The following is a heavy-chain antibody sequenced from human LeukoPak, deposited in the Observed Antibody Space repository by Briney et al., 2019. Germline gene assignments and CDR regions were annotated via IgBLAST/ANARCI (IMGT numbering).Heavy chain of an antibody. V-gene: IGHV3-23*01. CDR2: ISGSGGST. J-gene: IGHJ4*02. CDR1: GFTFSSYA. Sequence: GGSLRLSCAASGFTFSSYAMSWVRQAPGNGLEWVSGISGSGGSTYYADSVKGRFTISRDNSKNTLYLQMNSLRAEDTAVYYCAKARYCSGGSCYSDYWGQGTLVTVSS. D-gene: IGHD2-15*01. CDR3: AKARYCSGGSCYSDY.